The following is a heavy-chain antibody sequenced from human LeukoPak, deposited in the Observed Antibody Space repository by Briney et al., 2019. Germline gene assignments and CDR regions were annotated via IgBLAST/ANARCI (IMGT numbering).Heavy chain of an antibody. V-gene: IGHV1-46*01. CDR2: ISPSGSST. Sequence: GASVKVSCKASGYTFSSYYMHWVRQAPGQGLEWMGIISPSGSSTSHAQKFQGRVTMTRDTSTATVSMEVSSLRSDDTAVYYCARDSGSDSDSWGQGTLVTVSS. CDR1: GYTFSSYY. CDR3: ARDSGSDSDS. D-gene: IGHD3-10*01. J-gene: IGHJ4*02.